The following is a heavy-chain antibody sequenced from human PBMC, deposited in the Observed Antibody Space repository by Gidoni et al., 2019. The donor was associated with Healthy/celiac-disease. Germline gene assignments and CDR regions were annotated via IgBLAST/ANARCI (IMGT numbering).Heavy chain of an antibody. D-gene: IGHD6-19*01. CDR1: GFTVSSNY. CDR2: IYSGGST. Sequence: EVQLVESGGGLVQPGGSRRLSCAASGFTVSSNYMSWVRQAPGKGLEWVSVIYSGGSTYYADSVKGRFTISRDHSKNTLYLQMNSLRAEDTAVYYCARGQPGIAVAGTLVFWGQGTLVTVSS. J-gene: IGHJ4*02. V-gene: IGHV3-66*02. CDR3: ARGQPGIAVAGTLVF.